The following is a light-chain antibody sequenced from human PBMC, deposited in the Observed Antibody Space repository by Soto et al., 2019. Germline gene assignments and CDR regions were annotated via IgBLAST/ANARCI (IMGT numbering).Light chain of an antibody. J-gene: IGLJ2*01. CDR2: EVS. Sequence: QSALTQPASVSGSPEQSFTISCTGTSSDVGSYNLVSWYQQHPGKVPKLMIYEVSKRPSGVSNRFSGSKFGNTASLTISGLQAEDEADYYCCSYAGSGIVIFGGGTKLTVL. V-gene: IGLV2-23*02. CDR3: CSYAGSGIVI. CDR1: SSDVGSYNL.